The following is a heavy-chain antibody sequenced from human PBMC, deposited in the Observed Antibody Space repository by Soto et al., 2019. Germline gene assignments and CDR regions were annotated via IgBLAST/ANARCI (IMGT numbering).Heavy chain of an antibody. Sequence: QLQLQESGPGLVKPSETLSLTCTVSGDSISSSTYYWGWIRQPPGKGLEWIGSVSYSGSTYYHPPLKSRVTISVDTSKNQFSLKVSSVSAADTAVYYCARGHGGITVFGAPGHFDYWGQGTLVTVSS. V-gene: IGHV4-39*01. J-gene: IGHJ4*02. CDR1: GDSISSSTYY. CDR2: VSYSGST. D-gene: IGHD3-3*01. CDR3: ARGHGGITVFGAPGHFDY.